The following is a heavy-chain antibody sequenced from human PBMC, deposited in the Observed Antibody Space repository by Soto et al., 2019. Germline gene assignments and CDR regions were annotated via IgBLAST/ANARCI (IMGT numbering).Heavy chain of an antibody. V-gene: IGHV3-33*01. Sequence: GGSLRLSCVASGFNFGNFGMHWVRQAPGKGLEWLTVISNDENIKQDSVRGRFAIARDNSKNTLYLHLTSLRAEDTAIYYCARGLRGGLDDWGQGTLVTVSS. CDR2: ISNDENIK. D-gene: IGHD5-12*01. J-gene: IGHJ4*02. CDR1: GFNFGNFG. CDR3: ARGLRGGLDD.